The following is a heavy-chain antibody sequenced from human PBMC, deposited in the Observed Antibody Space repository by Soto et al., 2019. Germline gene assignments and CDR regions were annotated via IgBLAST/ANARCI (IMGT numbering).Heavy chain of an antibody. V-gene: IGHV3-74*01. Sequence: EVQLVESGGGLVQPGGSLRLSCAASGFTFSTYWMHWVRQAPGKGLVWVSRINSDGSSTYYADSVKGRFTISRDNAKNTLYLKMNSLRAEDRAVYYCASHLAGKRDYWGQGTLVTVSS. CDR2: INSDGSST. CDR3: ASHLAGKRDY. D-gene: IGHD3-3*02. CDR1: GFTFSTYW. J-gene: IGHJ4*02.